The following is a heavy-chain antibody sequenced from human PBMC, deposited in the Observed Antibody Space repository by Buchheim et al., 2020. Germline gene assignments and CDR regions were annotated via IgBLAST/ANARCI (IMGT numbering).Heavy chain of an antibody. CDR1: VGSISSVDYY. CDR3: ARDINGRADY. V-gene: IGHV4-30-4*01. CDR2: IYYSGSP. J-gene: IGHJ4*02. D-gene: IGHD3-10*01. Sequence: QVQLQESGPGLVKPSQTLSLTCTVLVGSISSVDYYWSWIRKPPGKGLEWIGYIYYSGSPTYNPSLNSRLTISVDTSRNQFSLKLSSVTAADTAVYYCARDINGRADYWGQGTL.